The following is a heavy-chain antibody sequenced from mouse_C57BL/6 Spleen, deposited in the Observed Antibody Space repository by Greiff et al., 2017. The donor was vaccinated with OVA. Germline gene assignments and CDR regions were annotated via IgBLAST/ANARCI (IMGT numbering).Heavy chain of an antibody. Sequence: VQLQESGAELVKPGASVKISCKASGYAFSSYWMNWVKQRPGKGLEWIGQIYPGDGDTNYNGKFKGKATLTADKSSSTAYMQLSSLTSEDSAVYFCARTDGDYEDYAMDYWGQGTSVTVSS. CDR1: GYAFSSYW. V-gene: IGHV1-80*01. CDR3: ARTDGDYEDYAMDY. CDR2: IYPGDGDT. D-gene: IGHD2-13*01. J-gene: IGHJ4*01.